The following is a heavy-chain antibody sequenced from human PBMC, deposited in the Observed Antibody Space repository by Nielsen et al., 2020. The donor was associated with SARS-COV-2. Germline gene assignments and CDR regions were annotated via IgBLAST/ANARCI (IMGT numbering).Heavy chain of an antibody. CDR3: ASSGWLDH. Sequence: GGSLRLSCAASGFTFSDHYMTWIRQTPGKGLEWVSYISNTDAKYYADSVKGRFTISRDNAQSSLYLHMNSLRAEDTAVYYCASSGWLDHWGQGTLVTVSS. CDR1: GFTFSDHY. D-gene: IGHD6-19*01. J-gene: IGHJ4*02. CDR2: ISNTDAK. V-gene: IGHV3-11*04.